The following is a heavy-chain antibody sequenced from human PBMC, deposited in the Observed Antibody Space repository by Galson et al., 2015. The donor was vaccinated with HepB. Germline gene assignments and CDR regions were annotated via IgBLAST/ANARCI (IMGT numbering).Heavy chain of an antibody. CDR1: DFIFSSYA. CDR3: AKGWSAVFYDMDV. V-gene: IGHV3-23*01. D-gene: IGHD2-8*01. CDR2: ISGSGGRT. Sequence: SLRLSCAVSDFIFSSYAINWVRQAPGKGLEWVSSISGSGGRTHYADSVKGRFTIARDNSKNKLYLQMNSLRAEDTAVYYCAKGWSAVFYDMDVWGQGTTVIVSS. J-gene: IGHJ6*02.